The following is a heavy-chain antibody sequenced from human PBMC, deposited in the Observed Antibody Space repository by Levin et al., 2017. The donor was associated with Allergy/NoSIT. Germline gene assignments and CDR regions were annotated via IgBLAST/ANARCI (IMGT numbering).Heavy chain of an antibody. CDR3: ARGRAYCSGGSCYPQECDY. J-gene: IGHJ4*02. CDR1: GGSISSYY. Sequence: PSETLSLTCTVSGGSISSYYWSWIRQPPGKGLEWIGYVYYSGSTNYNPSLKSRVTISLDTSKNQFSLRLSSVTAADTAVYYCARGRAYCSGGSCYPQECDYWGQGTLVTVSS. D-gene: IGHD2-15*01. V-gene: IGHV4-59*01. CDR2: VYYSGST.